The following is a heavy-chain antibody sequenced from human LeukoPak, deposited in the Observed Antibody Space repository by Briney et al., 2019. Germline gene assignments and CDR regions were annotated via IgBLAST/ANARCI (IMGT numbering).Heavy chain of an antibody. CDR2: INPSGGST. Sequence: ASVKVSCKASGYTFTTYYIHWVRQAPGQGLEWMGVINPSGGSTSLAQKFQARLTMTRDTSTSTVYMELSGLSSEDTAVHYCAREIVVVPSTMGFDPWGQGTLVTVSS. J-gene: IGHJ5*02. CDR1: GYTFTTYY. V-gene: IGHV1-46*01. D-gene: IGHD2-2*01. CDR3: AREIVVVPSTMGFDP.